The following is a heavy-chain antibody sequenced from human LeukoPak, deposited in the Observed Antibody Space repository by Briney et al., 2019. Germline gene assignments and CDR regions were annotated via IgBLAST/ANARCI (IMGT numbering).Heavy chain of an antibody. CDR1: GFIFSDHW. CDR2: INNDGSST. D-gene: IGHD3-3*01. CDR3: VRERNNFWSGHHSIFDS. V-gene: IGHV3-74*01. Sequence: GGSLRLSCAASGFIFSDHWMHWVRQAPGKGLVWLSRINNDGSSTIYADSVKGRFPFSRDNAENTLFLEMSSLRVEDTAVYYCVRERNNFWSGHHSIFDSWGQGTLVTVSS. J-gene: IGHJ4*02.